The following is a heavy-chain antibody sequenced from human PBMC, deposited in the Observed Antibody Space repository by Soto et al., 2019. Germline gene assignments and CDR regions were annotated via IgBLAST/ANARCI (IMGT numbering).Heavy chain of an antibody. CDR2: IYHSGST. CDR1: GGSLRRCRYL. V-gene: IGHV4-31*03. CDR3: ARGHVTWDDSWFDP. D-gene: IGHD1-26*01. Sequence: TLYLTYTVSGGSLRRCRYLWSWIRQHPRKGLEWIGYIYHSGSTYYNPSLKSRVTISVDTSKNQFSLKLSSVTAADTAVYYCARGHVTWDDSWFDPWGQTTLGTGSS. J-gene: IGHJ5*02.